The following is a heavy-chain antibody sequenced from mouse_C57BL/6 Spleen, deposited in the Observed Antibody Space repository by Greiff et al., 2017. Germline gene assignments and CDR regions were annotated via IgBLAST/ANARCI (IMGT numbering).Heavy chain of an antibody. Sequence: EVQLVESGGGLVKPGGSLKLSCAASGFTFSDYGMHWVRQAPEKGLEWVAYISSGSSTIYYADTVKGRLTISRDNAKNTLFLQMTSLRSEDTAMYYCARDYGNRFDYWGQGTTLTVSS. CDR3: ARDYGNRFDY. J-gene: IGHJ2*01. V-gene: IGHV5-17*01. D-gene: IGHD2-1*01. CDR2: ISSGSSTI. CDR1: GFTFSDYG.